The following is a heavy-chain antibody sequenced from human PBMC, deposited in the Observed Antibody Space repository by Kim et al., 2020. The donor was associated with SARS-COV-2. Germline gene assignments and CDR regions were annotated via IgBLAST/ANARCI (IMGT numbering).Heavy chain of an antibody. D-gene: IGHD3-16*01. J-gene: IGHJ3*02. CDR1: GFTFSAYD. CDR3: VRDRMGGAFDM. V-gene: IGHV3-48*02. Sequence: GGSLRLSCATSGFTFSAYDMNWVRQAPGKGLEWLSFITKSSTTIYYADSVEGRFTIPRDNAKNSLFLQMNSLRDEDTAPYYCVRDRMGGAFDMWGQGTM. CDR2: ITKSSTTI.